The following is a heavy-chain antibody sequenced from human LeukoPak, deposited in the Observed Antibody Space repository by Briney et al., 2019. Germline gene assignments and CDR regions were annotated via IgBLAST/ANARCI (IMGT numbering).Heavy chain of an antibody. V-gene: IGHV4-34*01. D-gene: IGHD2-2*01. CDR3: ARGRLGNCGSTRCPQYYFDH. CDR1: GGSFSGYY. J-gene: IGHJ4*02. Sequence: SETLSLTCAVYGGSFSGYYWSWIRQPPGKGLEWIGEINHSGSTNYNPSLKSRVTISVDTSKNQFSLKLSSVTAADTAVFYCARGRLGNCGSTRCPQYYFDHWGQGTLVTVSS. CDR2: INHSGST.